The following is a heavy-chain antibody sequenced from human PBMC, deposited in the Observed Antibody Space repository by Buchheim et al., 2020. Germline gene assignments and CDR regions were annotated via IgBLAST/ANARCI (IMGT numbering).Heavy chain of an antibody. Sequence: EVQLVESGGGLVQPGGSLRLSCAASGFTFSNYDMNWVRQAPGKGLEWVSAISGSGGSSYYADSVKGRFTISRDNSKNTLYLQMNSLRGEDTATYYCAKDLAPGRLHLGELASYWGQGTL. CDR1: GFTFSNYD. J-gene: IGHJ4*02. CDR3: AKDLAPGRLHLGELASY. V-gene: IGHV3-23*04. CDR2: ISGSGGSS. D-gene: IGHD3-16*02.